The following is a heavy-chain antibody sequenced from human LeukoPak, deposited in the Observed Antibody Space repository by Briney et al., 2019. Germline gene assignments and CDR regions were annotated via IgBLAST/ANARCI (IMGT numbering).Heavy chain of an antibody. CDR3: AREVFGPGGAFDI. CDR2: INHSGST. D-gene: IGHD3-16*01. CDR1: GGSIRSSSYY. J-gene: IGHJ3*02. Sequence: PTETLSLTCTVSGGSIRSSSYYWGWIRQPPRKGLEWIGEINHSGSTNYNPSLKSRVTISVDTSKNQFSLKLSSVTAADTAVYYCAREVFGPGGAFDIWGQGTMVTVSS. V-gene: IGHV4-39*07.